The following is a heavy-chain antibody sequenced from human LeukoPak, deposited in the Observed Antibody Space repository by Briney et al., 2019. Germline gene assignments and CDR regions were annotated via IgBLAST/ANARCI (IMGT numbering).Heavy chain of an antibody. CDR3: ARDNGDYMIDY. D-gene: IGHD4-17*01. Sequence: PSETLPLTCTVSGGSISSYYWSWIRQPPGKGLEWIGYIYYSGSTNYNPSLKSRVTISVDTSKNQFSLQLNSVTPEDTAVYYCARDNGDYMIDYWGQGTLVTVSS. V-gene: IGHV4-59*12. CDR1: GGSISSYY. CDR2: IYYSGST. J-gene: IGHJ4*02.